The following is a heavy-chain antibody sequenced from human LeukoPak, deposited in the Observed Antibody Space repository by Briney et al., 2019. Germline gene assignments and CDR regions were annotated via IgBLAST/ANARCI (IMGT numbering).Heavy chain of an antibody. CDR3: ARDPAVAGIDY. J-gene: IGHJ4*02. CDR2: IYHSGST. D-gene: IGHD6-19*01. V-gene: IGHV4-38-2*02. Sequence: PSETLSLTCTVSGYSISSGYYWGWIRQPPGKGLEWIGSIYHSGSTYYNPSLKSRVTISVDTSKNQFSLKLSSVTAADTAVYYCARDPAVAGIDYWGQGTLVTVSS. CDR1: GYSISSGYY.